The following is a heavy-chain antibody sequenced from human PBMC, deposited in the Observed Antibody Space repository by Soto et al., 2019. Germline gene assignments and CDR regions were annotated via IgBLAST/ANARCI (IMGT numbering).Heavy chain of an antibody. CDR1: GGSFSGYY. V-gene: IGHV4-34*01. CDR3: ARGLDYDILTGYYIYGMDV. CDR2: INHSGST. J-gene: IGHJ6*02. D-gene: IGHD3-9*01. Sequence: QVQLQQWGAGLLKPSETLSLTCAVYGGSFSGYYWSWIRQPPGKGLEWIGEINHSGSTNYNPSLKSRVTISVDTSKNQFSLKLSSVTAADTAVYYCARGLDYDILTGYYIYGMDVWGQGTTVTVSS.